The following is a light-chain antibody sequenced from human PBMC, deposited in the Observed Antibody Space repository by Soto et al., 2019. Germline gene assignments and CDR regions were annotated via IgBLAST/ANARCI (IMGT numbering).Light chain of an antibody. CDR2: EVT. CDR1: NSDVGGYNY. CDR3: SSYAGNNDVL. V-gene: IGLV2-8*01. Sequence: QSALTQPPSAAGSPGQSVTISCTGTNSDVGGYNYVSWYQQHPGKAPKLMIYEVTKRPSGVPARFSGSKSGNAASLTVSGLQVEDEADYFCSSYAGNNDVLFGGGTKLTVL. J-gene: IGLJ2*01.